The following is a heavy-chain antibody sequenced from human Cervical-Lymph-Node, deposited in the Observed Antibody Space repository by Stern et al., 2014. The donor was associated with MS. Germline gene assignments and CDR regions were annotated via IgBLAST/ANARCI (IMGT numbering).Heavy chain of an antibody. D-gene: IGHD1-26*01. CDR3: ATTRWDLFTWNWFDP. J-gene: IGHJ5*02. Sequence: QVQLVESGPGLVKPSQTLSLTCTVSGGSISSSGYYWSWIRQPADKGLEWIGRIHDSGSTYYKPSLKSRVTISMDTGKTQFSLKLPSVTAADTAVYYCATTRWDLFTWNWFDPWGQGTLVTVSS. CDR1: GGSISSSGYY. V-gene: IGHV4-61*02. CDR2: IHDSGST.